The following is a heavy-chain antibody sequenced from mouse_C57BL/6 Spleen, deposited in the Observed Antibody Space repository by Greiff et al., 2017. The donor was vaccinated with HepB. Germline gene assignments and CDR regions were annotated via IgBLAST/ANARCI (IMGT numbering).Heavy chain of an antibody. Sequence: EVKLVESEGGLVQPGSSMKLSCTASGFTFSDYYMAWVRQVPEKGLEWVANINYDGSSTYYLDSLKSRFIISRDNAKNILYLQMSSLKSEDTATYYCARDERRGAWFAYWGQGTLVTVSA. V-gene: IGHV5-16*01. J-gene: IGHJ3*01. CDR1: GFTFSDYY. CDR3: ARDERRGAWFAY. D-gene: IGHD2-12*01. CDR2: INYDGSST.